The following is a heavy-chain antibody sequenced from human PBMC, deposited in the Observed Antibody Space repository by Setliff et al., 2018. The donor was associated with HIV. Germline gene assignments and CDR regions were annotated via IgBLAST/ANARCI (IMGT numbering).Heavy chain of an antibody. Sequence: SETLSLTCTVSGGSISSGGYYWSWIRQHPGKGLEWIGYIYYSGSTYYNPSLKSRVTISVDTSKNQFSLKLGSVAAADTAVYYCARALRRVTGSEWFDPWGQGTLVTVSS. J-gene: IGHJ5*02. D-gene: IGHD2-21*02. CDR2: IYYSGST. V-gene: IGHV4-31*03. CDR3: ARALRRVTGSEWFDP. CDR1: GGSISSGGYY.